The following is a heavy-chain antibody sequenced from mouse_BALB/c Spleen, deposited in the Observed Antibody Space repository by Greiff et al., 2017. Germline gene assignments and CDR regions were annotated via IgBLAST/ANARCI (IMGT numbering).Heavy chain of an antibody. D-gene: IGHD2-1*01. CDR2: INPSTGYT. CDR3: ARWGELSTIPIDFDY. CDR1: GYTFTSYW. Sequence: VQLQESGAELAKPGASVKMSCKASGYTFTSYWMHWVKQRPGQGLEWIGYINPSTGYTEYNQKFKDKATLTADKSSSTAYMQLSSLTSEDSAVYYCARWGELSTIPIDFDYWGQGTTLTVSS. J-gene: IGHJ2*01. V-gene: IGHV1-7*01.